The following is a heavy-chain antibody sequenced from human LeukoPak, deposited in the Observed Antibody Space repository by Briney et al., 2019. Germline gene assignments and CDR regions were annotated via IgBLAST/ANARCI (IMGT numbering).Heavy chain of an antibody. CDR2: ISSSSSTI. D-gene: IGHD5-18*01. CDR1: GFTFSSYS. V-gene: IGHV3-48*01. Sequence: GGSLRLSCAASGFTFSSYSMNWVRQAPGKGLEWVSYISSSSSTIYYADSVKGRFTISRDNAKNSLYLQMNSLRAEDTAVYYCARPPSGYSYGPLYYFDYWGQGTLVTVSS. CDR3: ARPPSGYSYGPLYYFDY. J-gene: IGHJ4*02.